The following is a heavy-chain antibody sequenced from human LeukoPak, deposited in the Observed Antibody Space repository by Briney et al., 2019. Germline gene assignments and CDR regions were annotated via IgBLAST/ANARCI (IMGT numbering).Heavy chain of an antibody. CDR3: AKRHGDYFDY. Sequence: GGSLRLSCAASGFPFSSYAMSWVRQPPGKGLECISTISDSFRITDDAHSVKGRFTISRGNSKNTLYLQMNTLRAEDTAVYYCAKRHGDYFDYWGQGTLVTVSS. CDR1: GFPFSSYA. CDR2: ISDSFRIT. V-gene: IGHV3-23*01. D-gene: IGHD4-17*01. J-gene: IGHJ4*02.